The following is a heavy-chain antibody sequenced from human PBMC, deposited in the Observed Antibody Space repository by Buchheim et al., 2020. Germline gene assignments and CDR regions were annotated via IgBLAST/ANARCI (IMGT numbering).Heavy chain of an antibody. V-gene: IGHV3-23*01. Sequence: EVQLLESGGGLVQSGGSLRLSCAASGFSFSSFGMSWVRQAPGKGLEWVSTITDGGSSKFYPDSVKGRFTFSRDNSKNTVYLQMNSLRAEDTAVYYCARVGPKIQLWWYFDYWGQGT. CDR3: ARVGPKIQLWWYFDY. D-gene: IGHD5-24*01. J-gene: IGHJ4*02. CDR2: ITDGGSSK. CDR1: GFSFSSFG.